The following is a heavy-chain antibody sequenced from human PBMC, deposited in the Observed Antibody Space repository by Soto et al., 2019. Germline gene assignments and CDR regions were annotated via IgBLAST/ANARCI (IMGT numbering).Heavy chain of an antibody. J-gene: IGHJ5*02. CDR1: GFTFSSYA. CDR3: ARNRERITIFGVVIIETNWFDP. V-gene: IGHV3-30-3*01. Sequence: QVQLVESGGGVVQPGRSLRLSCAASGFTFSSYAMHWVRQAPGKGLEWVAVISYDGSNKYYADSVKGRFTISRDNYKNTLYLQMNSLRAEDTAVYYCARNRERITIFGVVIIETNWFDPWGQGTLVTVSS. D-gene: IGHD3-3*01. CDR2: ISYDGSNK.